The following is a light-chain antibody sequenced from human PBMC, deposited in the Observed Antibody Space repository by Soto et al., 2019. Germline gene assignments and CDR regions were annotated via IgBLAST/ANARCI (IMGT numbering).Light chain of an antibody. CDR2: EVT. CDR1: SSDIGSYNL. Sequence: QSALSQPASVSGSPGQSVTISCTGTSSDIGSYNLVSWYRHRPGQAPKLVIYEVTRRPSVDSNRFSGSKSGNTASLTIAGLQPDDEGDYYCCSYAGGRTFVVFGGGTQLTVL. CDR3: CSYAGGRTFVV. V-gene: IGLV2-23*02. J-gene: IGLJ7*01.